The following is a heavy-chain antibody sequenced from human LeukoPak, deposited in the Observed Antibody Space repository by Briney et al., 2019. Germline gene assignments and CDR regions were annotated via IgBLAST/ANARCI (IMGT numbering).Heavy chain of an antibody. Sequence: GGSLRLSCAVSGLTFSSSWMDWVRQAPGKGLEWVSSISSSSSYIYYADSVKGRFTISRDNAKNSLYLQMNSLRAEDTAVYYCARGNVFDPWGQGTLVTVSS. CDR1: GLTFSSSW. CDR2: ISSSSSYI. J-gene: IGHJ5*02. V-gene: IGHV3-21*01. CDR3: ARGNVFDP.